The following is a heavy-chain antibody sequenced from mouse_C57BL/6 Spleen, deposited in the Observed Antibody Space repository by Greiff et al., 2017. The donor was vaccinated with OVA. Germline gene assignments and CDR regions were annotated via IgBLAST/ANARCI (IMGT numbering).Heavy chain of an antibody. CDR1: GYTFTSYW. J-gene: IGHJ3*01. D-gene: IGHD1-1*01. CDR2: IYPSDSET. V-gene: IGHV1-61*01. Sequence: QVQLQQPGAELVRPGSSVKLSCKASGYTFTSYWMDWVKQRPGQGLEWIGNIYPSDSETHYNQKFKDKATLTVDKSSSTAYMQLSSLTSEDSAVYYCASRDYYGRAGWGQGTLVTVAA. CDR3: ASRDYYGRAG.